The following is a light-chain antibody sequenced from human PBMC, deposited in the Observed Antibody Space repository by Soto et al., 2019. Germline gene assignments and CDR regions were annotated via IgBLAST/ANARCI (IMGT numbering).Light chain of an antibody. J-gene: IGLJ2*01. CDR2: SNN. Sequence: QSVLTQPPSASRTPGQRVTISCSGSSSNIGSNTVNWYKQLPGTAPKLLIYSNNQRPSGVPDRFSGSKSGTSASLAISGLQSEDEADYYCAAWDDSLNGLVFGRGTSLTVL. CDR3: AAWDDSLNGLV. CDR1: SSNIGSNT. V-gene: IGLV1-44*01.